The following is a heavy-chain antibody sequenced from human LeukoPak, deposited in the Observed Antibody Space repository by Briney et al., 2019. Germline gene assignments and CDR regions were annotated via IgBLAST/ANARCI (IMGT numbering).Heavy chain of an antibody. D-gene: IGHD4-17*01. CDR3: ARDDYGDYEAFDI. Sequence: SETLSLTCAVYGGSFSGYYWSWIRQPPGKGLEWIGEINHSGSTNYNPSLKSRVTISVDTSKNQFSLKLSSVTAADTAVYYCARDDYGDYEAFDIWGQGTMVTASS. V-gene: IGHV4-34*01. J-gene: IGHJ3*02. CDR1: GGSFSGYY. CDR2: INHSGST.